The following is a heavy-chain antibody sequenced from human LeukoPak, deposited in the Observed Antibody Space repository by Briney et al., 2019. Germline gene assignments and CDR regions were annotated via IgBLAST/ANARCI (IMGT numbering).Heavy chain of an antibody. CDR1: GFTFSSYA. J-gene: IGHJ4*02. CDR2: ISGSGDST. Sequence: HPGESLRLSCAASGFTFSSYAMSWVRQAPGKGLEWVSVISGSGDSTYHADSVKGRFTISRDNSKNTLYLQMNSLRAEDTAVYYCAKDLMAVRHLDYWGQGTLVTVSS. CDR3: AKDLMAVRHLDY. V-gene: IGHV3-23*01. D-gene: IGHD6-6*01.